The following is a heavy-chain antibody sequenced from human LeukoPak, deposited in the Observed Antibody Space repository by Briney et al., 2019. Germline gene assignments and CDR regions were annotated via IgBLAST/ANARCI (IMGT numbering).Heavy chain of an antibody. CDR3: AREGLPDAFDI. J-gene: IGHJ3*02. CDR2: IYHSGST. CDR1: GGSISSGGYS. Sequence: SEILSLTCAVSGGSISSGGYSWSWIRQPPGKGLEWIGYIYHSGSTYYNPSLKSRVTISVDRSKNQFSLKLSSVTAADTAVYYCAREGLPDAFDIWGQGTMVTVSS. D-gene: IGHD5-12*01. V-gene: IGHV4-30-2*01.